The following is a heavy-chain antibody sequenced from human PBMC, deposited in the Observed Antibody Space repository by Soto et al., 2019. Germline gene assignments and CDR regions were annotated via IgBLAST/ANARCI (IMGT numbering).Heavy chain of an antibody. J-gene: IGHJ4*02. Sequence: EVQLLESGGGLAQPGGSLRLSCAPSGFPISSYAMSWVRQAPGKGLEWVSMIRGGGDTYYADSVKGRFTISRDNSKNTLYLQMNSLRAEDTAVYYCVKDRGEGDNYPIFDYWGQGTLVTVSS. D-gene: IGHD2-8*01. CDR3: VKDRGEGDNYPIFDY. V-gene: IGHV3-23*01. CDR2: IRGGGDT. CDR1: GFPISSYA.